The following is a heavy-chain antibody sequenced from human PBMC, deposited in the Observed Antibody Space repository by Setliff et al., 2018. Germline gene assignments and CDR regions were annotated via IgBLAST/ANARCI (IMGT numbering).Heavy chain of an antibody. J-gene: IGHJ4*02. CDR3: ARRITYGNTFDF. D-gene: IGHD3-10*01. Sequence: SETLSLTCSFSGGSISNSNYLWGWIRQPPGKGLEWTGNIYYSGNTHYNPSLKSRVTISVDTSKNQFSLQLTSVTAADTAVYYCARRITYGNTFDFWGQGTLVTVSS. CDR1: GGSISNSNYL. CDR2: IYYSGNT. V-gene: IGHV4-39*07.